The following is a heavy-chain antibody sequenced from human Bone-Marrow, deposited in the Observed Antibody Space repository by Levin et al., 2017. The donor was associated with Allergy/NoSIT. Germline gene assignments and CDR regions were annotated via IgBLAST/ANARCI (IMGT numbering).Heavy chain of an antibody. CDR2: ISYDGSNK. J-gene: IGHJ4*02. V-gene: IGHV3-30*18. Sequence: PGGSLRLSCAASGFTFSSYGMHWVRQAPGKGLEWVAVISYDGSNKYYADSVKGRFTISRDNSKNTLYLQMNSLRAEDTAVYYCAKERSIAARLPLDYWGQGTLVTVSS. CDR3: AKERSIAARLPLDY. CDR1: GFTFSSYG. D-gene: IGHD6-6*01.